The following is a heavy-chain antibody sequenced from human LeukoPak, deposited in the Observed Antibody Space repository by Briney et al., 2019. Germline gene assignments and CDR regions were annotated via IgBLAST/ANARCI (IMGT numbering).Heavy chain of an antibody. V-gene: IGHV3-23*01. Sequence: GGSLRLSCAASGFTFSSYARSWVRQAPGKGLEWVSAVSGSGGSTYYADSVKGRFTISRDNSKNTLYLQMNSLRAEDTAVYYCAKDHRPHCWFDPWGQGTLVTVSS. J-gene: IGHJ5*02. CDR3: AKDHRPHCWFDP. CDR2: VSGSGGST. CDR1: GFTFSSYA.